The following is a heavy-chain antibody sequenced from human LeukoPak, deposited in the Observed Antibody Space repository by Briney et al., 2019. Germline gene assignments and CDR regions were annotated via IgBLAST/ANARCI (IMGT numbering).Heavy chain of an antibody. CDR1: GYTFTGYD. Sequence: ASVKVSCKASGYTFTGYDINCVRQAPGQGLEWMGWISAYNGNTNYAQKLQGRVTMTTDTSTSTAYMELRSLRSDDTAVYYCARTVSSSWYGHFDYWGQGTLVTVSS. CDR2: ISAYNGNT. D-gene: IGHD6-13*01. J-gene: IGHJ4*02. CDR3: ARTVSSSWYGHFDY. V-gene: IGHV1-18*01.